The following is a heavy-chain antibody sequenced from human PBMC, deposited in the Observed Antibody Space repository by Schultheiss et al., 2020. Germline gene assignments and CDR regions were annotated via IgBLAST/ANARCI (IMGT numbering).Heavy chain of an antibody. CDR2: IIPIFGTA. Sequence: SVKVSCKASGGTFSSYAISWVRQAPGQGLEWMGGIIPIFGTANYAQKFQGRVTITADESTSTAYMELRGLNSDDTAVYYCARTYSGNCHYWGQGTQVNVSS. V-gene: IGHV1-69*13. CDR1: GGTFSSYA. CDR3: ARTYSGNCHY. J-gene: IGHJ4*02. D-gene: IGHD1-26*01.